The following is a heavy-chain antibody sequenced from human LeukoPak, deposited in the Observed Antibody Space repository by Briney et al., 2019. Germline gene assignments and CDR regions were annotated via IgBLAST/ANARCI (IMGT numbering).Heavy chain of an antibody. CDR3: ARGTRAARHFDY. V-gene: IGHV4-34*01. CDR1: GGSFSGYY. Sequence: KPSETLSLTCAVYGGSFSGYYWRWIRQPPRKGLEWIGEINHSGSTNYNPSLKSRVTISVDTSKNQFSLKLSSVTAAGTAVYYCARGTRAARHFDYWGQGTLVTVSS. CDR2: INHSGST. J-gene: IGHJ4*02. D-gene: IGHD6-6*01.